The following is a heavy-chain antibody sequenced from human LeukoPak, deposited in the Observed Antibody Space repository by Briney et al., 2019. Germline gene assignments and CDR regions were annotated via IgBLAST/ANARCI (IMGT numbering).Heavy chain of an antibody. D-gene: IGHD3-22*01. Sequence: GGSLRLSCGASGFTFSRYWMHWVRQAPGKGLMWVSRIKSDGKTNYADSVKGRFTISRDNAKNTVSLQMNSLRADDTGVYYCARAPSEVGGYYPEYFRHWGQGTLVTVSS. CDR1: GFTFSRYW. J-gene: IGHJ1*01. CDR3: ARAPSEVGGYYPEYFRH. CDR2: IKSDGKT. V-gene: IGHV3-74*01.